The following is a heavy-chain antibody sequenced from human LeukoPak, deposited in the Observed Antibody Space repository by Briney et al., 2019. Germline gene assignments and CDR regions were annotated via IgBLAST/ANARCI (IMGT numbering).Heavy chain of an antibody. Sequence: GGSLRLSLAASGFTLYSFWLDLVRQAPGKGLVWGSRINSDGSSITQTDSVKGRFTTSRGNSKTTLCLQMNNLRAEDTAVYDCARGGQGANQIAVARRGYWGQGTLVTVSS. J-gene: IGHJ4*02. D-gene: IGHD6-19*01. V-gene: IGHV3-74*03. CDR1: GFTLYSFW. CDR2: INSDGSSI. CDR3: ARGGQGANQIAVARRGY.